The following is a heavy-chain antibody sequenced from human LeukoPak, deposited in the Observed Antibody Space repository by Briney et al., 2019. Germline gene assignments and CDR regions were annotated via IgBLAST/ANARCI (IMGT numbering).Heavy chain of an antibody. CDR1: GFTFSSYS. Sequence: AGGSLRLSCAASGFTFSSYSINWVRQAPGNGLEWVSSISSSSSYIYYADSVKGRFTISRDNAKNSLYLQMNSLRAEDTAVYYCARWFGELLHLDYYYYMDVWGKGTTVTVSS. V-gene: IGHV3-21*01. J-gene: IGHJ6*03. D-gene: IGHD3-10*01. CDR2: ISSSSSYI. CDR3: ARWFGELLHLDYYYYMDV.